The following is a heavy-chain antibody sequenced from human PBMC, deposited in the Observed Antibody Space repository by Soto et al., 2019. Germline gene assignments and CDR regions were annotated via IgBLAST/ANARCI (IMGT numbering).Heavy chain of an antibody. J-gene: IGHJ5*02. V-gene: IGHV4-30-2*01. CDR3: ARSQGYYGWFDP. Sequence: TLSLTCAVSGGSISSGGYSWSWIRQPPGKGLEWIGYIYHSGSTYYNPSLKSRVTISVDRSKNQFSLKLSSVTAADTAVYYWARSQGYYGWFDPWGQGTLVTVSS. CDR2: IYHSGST. D-gene: IGHD3-3*01. CDR1: GGSISSGGYS.